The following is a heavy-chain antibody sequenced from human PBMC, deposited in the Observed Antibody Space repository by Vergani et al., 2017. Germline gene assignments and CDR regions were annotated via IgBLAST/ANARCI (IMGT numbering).Heavy chain of an antibody. V-gene: IGHV3-9*01. Sequence: EVQLVESGGGLVQPGRSLRLSCAASGFTFDDYAMHWVRQAPGKGLEWVSGISWNSGSIGYADSVKGRFTISRDNSKNTLYLQMNSLRAEDTAVYYCARVGYYDSSGYYYNWYFDLWGRGTLVTVSS. CDR3: ARVGYYDSSGYYYNWYFDL. CDR2: ISWNSGSI. CDR1: GFTFDDYA. D-gene: IGHD3-22*01. J-gene: IGHJ2*01.